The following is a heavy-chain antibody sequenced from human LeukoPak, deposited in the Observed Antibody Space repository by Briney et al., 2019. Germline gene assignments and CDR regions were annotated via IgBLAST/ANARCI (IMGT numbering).Heavy chain of an antibody. CDR3: ARRYCSSTSCYYFDS. CDR2: IISSGSTI. Sequence: GGSLRLSCAASGFTFSSYEMNWVRQAPGKGLEWVSYIISSGSTIYYADSVKGRFTISRDNAKNSLYLQMNSLRAEDTAVYYCARRYCSSTSCYYFDSWGQGTLVTVS. CDR1: GFTFSSYE. J-gene: IGHJ4*02. V-gene: IGHV3-48*03. D-gene: IGHD2-2*01.